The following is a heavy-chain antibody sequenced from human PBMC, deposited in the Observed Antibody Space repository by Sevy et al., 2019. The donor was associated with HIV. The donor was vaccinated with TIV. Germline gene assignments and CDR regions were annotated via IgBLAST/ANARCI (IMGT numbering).Heavy chain of an antibody. V-gene: IGHV3-21*01. D-gene: IGHD3-3*01. J-gene: IGHJ5*02. CDR1: GFTFSSYS. CDR2: ISGSSSYI. Sequence: GGSLRLSCAASGFTFSSYSMNWVRQAPGKGLEWVSSISGSSSYIYYADSVKGRFTISRDNAKNSLYLQMNSLRAEDTAVYYCAREGSRFLEWLSPYWFDPWGQGTLVTVSS. CDR3: AREGSRFLEWLSPYWFDP.